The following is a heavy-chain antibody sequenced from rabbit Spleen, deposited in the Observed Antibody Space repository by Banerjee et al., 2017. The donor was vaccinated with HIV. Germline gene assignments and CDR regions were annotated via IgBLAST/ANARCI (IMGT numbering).Heavy chain of an antibody. CDR1: GFSFSNKAV. V-gene: IGHV1S40*01. Sequence: QSLEESGGDLVKPGASLTLTCTASGFSFSNKAVMCWVRQAPGKGLEWIACINAVTGKAVYASWAKGRFTFSKTSSTTVTLQMTSLTAADTATYFCARNYVNAFDPWGQDTLVTVS. CDR3: ARNYVNAFDP. D-gene: IGHD1-1*01. J-gene: IGHJ2*01. CDR2: INAVTGKA.